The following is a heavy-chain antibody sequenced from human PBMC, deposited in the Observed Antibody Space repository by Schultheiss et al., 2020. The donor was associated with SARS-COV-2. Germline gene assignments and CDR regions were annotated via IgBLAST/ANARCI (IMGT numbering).Heavy chain of an antibody. J-gene: IGHJ1*01. CDR3: TTDLVQVVVITEH. Sequence: GGSLRLSCAASGFTFDDYAMHWVRQAPGKGLEWVSAISGSGGSTYYADSVKGRFTISRDNSKNTLYLQMNSLRAEDTAVYYCTTDLVQVVVITEHWGQGTLVTVSS. CDR1: GFTFDDYA. D-gene: IGHD3-22*01. V-gene: IGHV3-23*01. CDR2: ISGSGGST.